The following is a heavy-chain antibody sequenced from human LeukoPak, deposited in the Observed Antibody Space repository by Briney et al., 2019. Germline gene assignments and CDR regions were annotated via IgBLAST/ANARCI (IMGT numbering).Heavy chain of an antibody. J-gene: IGHJ4*02. Sequence: GGSLRLSCAASGFTFSNYAISWVRQAPGRGLEWVSTIVANGDTTYYADSVKGRFTISRDNSKDTLYVQMNSLRADDTALYYCAKGTRSSFRGYFEYWGQGTLVTVSP. D-gene: IGHD2-2*01. CDR1: GFTFSNYA. CDR2: IVANGDTT. CDR3: AKGTRSSFRGYFEY. V-gene: IGHV3-23*01.